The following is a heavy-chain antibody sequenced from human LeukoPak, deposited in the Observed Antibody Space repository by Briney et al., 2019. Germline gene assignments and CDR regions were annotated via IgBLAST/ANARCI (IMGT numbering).Heavy chain of an antibody. J-gene: IGHJ4*02. V-gene: IGHV3-7*01. D-gene: IGHD2-2*01. Sequence: PGGSLRLSCAASGFTFSSYWMSWVRQAPGKGLEWVANIKQDGSEKYYVDSVKGRFTISRDNAKNSLYLQMNSLRAEDTAVYYCARDPGYCDNTSCYAANFDYWGQGTLVTVSS. CDR2: IKQDGSEK. CDR1: GFTFSSYW. CDR3: ARDPGYCDNTSCYAANFDY.